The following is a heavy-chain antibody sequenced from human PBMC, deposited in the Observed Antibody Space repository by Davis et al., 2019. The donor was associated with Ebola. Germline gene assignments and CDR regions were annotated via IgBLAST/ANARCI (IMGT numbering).Heavy chain of an antibody. CDR1: GFTFDDYA. V-gene: IGHV3-9*01. CDR3: ARGRSIAVAPLDY. Sequence: PGGSLRLSCAASGFTFDDYAMHWVRQAPGKGLEWVSGISWNSGSIGYADSVKGRFTISRDNAKNSLYLQMNSLRAEDTAVYYCARGRSIAVAPLDYWGQGTLVTVSS. D-gene: IGHD6-19*01. CDR2: ISWNSGSI. J-gene: IGHJ4*02.